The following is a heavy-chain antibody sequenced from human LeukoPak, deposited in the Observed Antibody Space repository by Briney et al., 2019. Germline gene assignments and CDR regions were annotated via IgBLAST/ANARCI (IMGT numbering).Heavy chain of an antibody. D-gene: IGHD6-13*01. CDR2: IIPILGIA. CDR3: ARGPLYSSNFDY. V-gene: IGHV1-69*02. J-gene: IGHJ4*02. CDR1: GGTFSSYT. Sequence: SVKVSCKASGGTFSSYTISRVRQAPGQGLEWMGRIIPILGIANYAQKFQGRVTITADKSTSTAYMELSSLRSEDTAVYYCARGPLYSSNFDYWGQGTLVTVSS.